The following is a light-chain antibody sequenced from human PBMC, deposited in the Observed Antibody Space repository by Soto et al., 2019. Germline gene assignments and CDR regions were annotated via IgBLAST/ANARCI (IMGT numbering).Light chain of an antibody. CDR1: TNDVGLYNY. CDR3: SSYTSSDTLV. Sequence: QSALTQPASVSGSPGQSITISCTGTTNDVGLYNYVSWYQQHPGKAPKLMISEVSNRPSGVSNRFSGSKSGNTASLTISGLQAEDEADYYCSSYTSSDTLVFGAGTKVTVL. V-gene: IGLV2-14*01. CDR2: EVS. J-gene: IGLJ2*01.